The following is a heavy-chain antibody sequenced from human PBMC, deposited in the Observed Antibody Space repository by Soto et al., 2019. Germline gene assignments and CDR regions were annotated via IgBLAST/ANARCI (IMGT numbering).Heavy chain of an antibody. J-gene: IGHJ6*02. V-gene: IGHV3-30-3*01. D-gene: IGHD3-10*01. CDR1: GFTFSSYA. CDR3: ARDQPLLWFGELFLPYYYYYGMDV. Sequence: ESGGGVVQPGRSLRLSCAASGFTFSSYAMHWVRQAPGKGLEWVAVISYDGSNKYYADSVKGRFTISRDNSKNTLYLQMNSLRAEDTAVYYCARDQPLLWFGELFLPYYYYYGMDVWGQGTTVTVSS. CDR2: ISYDGSNK.